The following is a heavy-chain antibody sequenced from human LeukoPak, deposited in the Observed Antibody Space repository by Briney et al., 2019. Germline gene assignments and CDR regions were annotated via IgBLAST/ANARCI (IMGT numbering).Heavy chain of an antibody. CDR1: GFTFSNYW. CDR3: ARTDCSSTSCYGGPFDY. V-gene: IGHV3-33*08. J-gene: IGHJ4*02. Sequence: GGSLRLSCAASGFTFSNYWMHWVSQAPGKGLEWVAVIWYDGSNKYYADSVKGRFTISRDNSKNTLYLQMNSLRAEDTAVYYCARTDCSSTSCYGGPFDYWGQGTLVTVSS. D-gene: IGHD2-2*01. CDR2: IWYDGSNK.